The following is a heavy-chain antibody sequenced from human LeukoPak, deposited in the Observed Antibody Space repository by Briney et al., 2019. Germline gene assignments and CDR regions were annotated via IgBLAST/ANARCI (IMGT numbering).Heavy chain of an antibody. CDR2: INHTGGT. V-gene: IGHV4-34*01. J-gene: IGHJ5*01. CDR3: ARGSPKHDS. Sequence: SETLSLTCAVYGGSFSGYNWNWIRQPPGKVLEWVGEINHTGGTNYNPSLKSRLTISVDTSKNQFSLKLKSVTAADTAVYYCARGSPKHDSWGQGTLVTVSS. CDR1: GGSFSGYN.